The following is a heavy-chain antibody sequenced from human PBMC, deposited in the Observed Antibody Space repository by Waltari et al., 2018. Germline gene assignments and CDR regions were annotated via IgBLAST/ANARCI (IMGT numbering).Heavy chain of an antibody. V-gene: IGHV1-69*01. CDR2: IIPIFGTA. J-gene: IGHJ6*03. CDR3: ARVRTPYYYGSGRSYYYYMDV. CDR1: GGTFSSYA. D-gene: IGHD3-10*01. Sequence: QVQLVQSGAEVKKPGSSVKVSCTASGGTFSSYAISWVRQGPGQGLEGMGGIIPIFGTANYAQKFQGRVTITADESTSTAYMELSSLRSEDTAVYYCARVRTPYYYGSGRSYYYYMDVWGKGTTVTVSS.